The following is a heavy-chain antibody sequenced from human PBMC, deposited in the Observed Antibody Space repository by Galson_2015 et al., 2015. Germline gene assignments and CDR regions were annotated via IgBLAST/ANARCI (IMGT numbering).Heavy chain of an antibody. J-gene: IGHJ4*02. D-gene: IGHD5-24*01. CDR3: ARRGGRADY. Sequence: SLRLSCAASGFTFSSYGIHWVRQAPGKGLEWVAVISFDGSDKYYADSVKGRFTISRDNSKNTLYLQMNSLRPEDTAVYYCARRGGRADYWGQGTLVTVSS. CDR1: GFTFSSYG. CDR2: ISFDGSDK. V-gene: IGHV3-30*01.